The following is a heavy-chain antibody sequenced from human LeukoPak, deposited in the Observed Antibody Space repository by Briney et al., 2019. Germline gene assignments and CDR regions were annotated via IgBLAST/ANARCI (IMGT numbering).Heavy chain of an antibody. CDR2: ISYDGSNK. J-gene: IGHJ3*02. CDR1: GFTFRNYG. D-gene: IGHD3-10*01. CDR3: ARDTHYYGSGSPAFDI. Sequence: PGGSLRLSCAASGFTFRNYGMHWVRQAPGKGLEWVAVISYDGSNKYYADSVKGRFTISRDNAKNALYLQMNSLRAEDTAMYYCARDTHYYGSGSPAFDIWGQGTMVTVSS. V-gene: IGHV3-30*03.